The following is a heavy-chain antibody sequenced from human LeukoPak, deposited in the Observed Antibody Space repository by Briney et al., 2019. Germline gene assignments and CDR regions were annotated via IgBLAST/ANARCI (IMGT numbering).Heavy chain of an antibody. CDR2: ISPNSGGT. D-gene: IGHD3-9*01. CDR3: ARTRSYDILTGYPPYFGLDV. V-gene: IGHV1-2*02. Sequence: ASVKVSCKASGYSFTVYNIHWVRQAPGQGLEWMGWISPNSGGTNYAQKFQGRVAMARDTSITTTYMELSRLRSDDTAVYYCARTRSYDILTGYPPYFGLDVWGQGTTVTVSS. J-gene: IGHJ6*02. CDR1: GYSFTVYN.